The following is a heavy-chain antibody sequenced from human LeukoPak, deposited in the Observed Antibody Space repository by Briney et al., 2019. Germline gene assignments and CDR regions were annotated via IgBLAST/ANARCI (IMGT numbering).Heavy chain of an antibody. V-gene: IGHV1-18*01. Sequence: ASVKVSCKASGYTFTSYGISWVRQAPGQGLEWMGWISAYNGNTNYAQKFQGWVTMTRDTSISTAYMELSRLRSNDTAVYYCARDGAMVRGAMDVWGQGTTVTVSS. D-gene: IGHD3-10*01. CDR2: ISAYNGNT. CDR3: ARDGAMVRGAMDV. J-gene: IGHJ6*02. CDR1: GYTFTSYG.